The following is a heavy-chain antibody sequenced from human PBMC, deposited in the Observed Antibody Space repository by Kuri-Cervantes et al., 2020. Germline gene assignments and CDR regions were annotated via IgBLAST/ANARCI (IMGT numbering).Heavy chain of an antibody. Sequence: SCAVSGGSISSSNWWSWVRQPPGKGLEWIGRIYTSGSTNYNPSLKSRVTISVDTSKNQFSLKLSSVTAADTAVYYCARGDTAMEFYYFDYWGQGTLVTVSS. CDR3: ARGDTAMEFYYFDY. CDR1: GGSISSSNW. D-gene: IGHD5-18*01. V-gene: IGHV4-4*02. CDR2: IYTSGST. J-gene: IGHJ4*02.